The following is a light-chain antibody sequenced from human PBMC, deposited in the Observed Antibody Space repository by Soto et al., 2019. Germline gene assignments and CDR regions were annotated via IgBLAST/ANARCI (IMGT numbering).Light chain of an antibody. CDR1: QNIETG. J-gene: IGKJ1*01. V-gene: IGKV1-5*01. CDR3: QHYCSYSGT. Sequence: DIQMSQSPSTLSSSVGHRLTITCRASQNIETGLAWYQQKPGKAPNLLIYDASTLESGVSSRFSGSGSGTEFTLTISSLQPDDIATYYCQHYCSYSGTFGQGTKVDIK. CDR2: DAS.